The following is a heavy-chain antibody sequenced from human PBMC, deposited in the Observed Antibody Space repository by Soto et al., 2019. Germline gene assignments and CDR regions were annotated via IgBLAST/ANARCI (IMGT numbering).Heavy chain of an antibody. CDR3: ARLPETSIAALRAFDI. J-gene: IGHJ3*02. D-gene: IGHD6-6*01. Sequence: QVQLVQSGAEVKKPGSSVKVSCKASGGTFSSYAISWVRQAPGQGLEWMGGIIPIFGTANYAQKFQGRVTITADEDTSTAYMELSSLRSEDTAVYYCARLPETSIAALRAFDIWGQRTMVTVSS. CDR1: GGTFSSYA. CDR2: IIPIFGTA. V-gene: IGHV1-69*01.